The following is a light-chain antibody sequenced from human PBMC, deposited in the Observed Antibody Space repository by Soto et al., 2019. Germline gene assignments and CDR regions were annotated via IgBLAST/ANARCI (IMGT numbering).Light chain of an antibody. V-gene: IGKV3D-7*01. CDR1: QTVSRMY. Sequence: IVLTPSLATLSLSPGERATLYSSASQTVSRMYLSWFQQKPGQAPRLLIYGTSTRATGIPVRFTGSGAGTDFTLTISSLQPEDFAVYYCQQYRSWPRTFGQGTKVDI. CDR2: GTS. J-gene: IGKJ1*01. CDR3: QQYRSWPRT.